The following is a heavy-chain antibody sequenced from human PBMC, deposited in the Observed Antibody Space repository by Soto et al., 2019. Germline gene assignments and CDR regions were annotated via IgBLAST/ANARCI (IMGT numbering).Heavy chain of an antibody. CDR3: AGSSSWSNYGMDV. D-gene: IGHD6-13*01. V-gene: IGHV1-69*13. Sequence: SVKVSCKASGYTFTSYAMHWVRQAPGQGLEWMGGIIPIFGTANYAQKFQGRVTITADESTSTAYMELSSLRSEDTAVYYCAGSSSWSNYGMDVWGQGTAVTVSS. CDR2: IIPIFGTA. J-gene: IGHJ6*02. CDR1: GYTFTSYA.